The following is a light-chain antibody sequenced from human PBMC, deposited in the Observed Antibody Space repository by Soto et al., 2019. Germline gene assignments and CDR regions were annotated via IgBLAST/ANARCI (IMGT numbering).Light chain of an antibody. CDR2: DAS. J-gene: IGKJ4*01. CDR3: QQYNSYPSLT. Sequence: DLQMTQSPSTLSASVGDRVTITCRASQSISSWSAWYQQKPGKAPKLLIYDASSLESGVPSRFSGSGSGTEFTLTISSLQPDDFATYYCQQYNSYPSLTFGGGTKVDIK. CDR1: QSISSW. V-gene: IGKV1-5*01.